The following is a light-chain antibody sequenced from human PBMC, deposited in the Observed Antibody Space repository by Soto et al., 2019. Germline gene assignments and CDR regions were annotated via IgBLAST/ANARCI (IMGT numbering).Light chain of an antibody. CDR1: LSVGSTY. J-gene: IGKJ2*01. Sequence: EIVLTQSPGTLSLSPGERATLSCRASLSVGSTYIAWYQQNPGQAPRLLIYGASSRATGIPDRFSGSGSGTDFTLTISRLEPEDFAVYFCQQYGRSPPFTFGQGTKVEIK. CDR3: QQYGRSPPFT. CDR2: GAS. V-gene: IGKV3-20*01.